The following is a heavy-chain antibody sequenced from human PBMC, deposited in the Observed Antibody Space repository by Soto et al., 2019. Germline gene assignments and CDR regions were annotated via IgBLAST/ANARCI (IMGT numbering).Heavy chain of an antibody. CDR1: GGSISSGGYS. V-gene: IGHV4-30-2*01. Sequence: SETLSITCAFSGGSISSGGYSWSCIRQPPGKGLEWIGYIYHSGSTYYNPSLKSRVTISVDRSKNQFSLQLSSVTAADTDVYYCARVPDRWGQGTLVTVS. CDR3: ARVPDR. CDR2: IYHSGST. D-gene: IGHD2-2*01. J-gene: IGHJ5*02.